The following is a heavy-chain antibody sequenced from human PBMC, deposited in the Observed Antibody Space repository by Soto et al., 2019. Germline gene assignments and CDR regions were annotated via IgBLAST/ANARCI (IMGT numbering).Heavy chain of an antibody. CDR2: ISGSGGST. D-gene: IGHD2-2*01. Sequence: SLRLSCAASGFTFSSYAMSWVRQAPGKGLEWVSAISGSGGSTYYADSVKGRFTISRDNSKNTLYLQMNSLRAEDTAVYYCAKEDIVVVPAVRKAIKETNWFDPWGQGTLVTVSS. CDR1: GFTFSSYA. J-gene: IGHJ5*02. V-gene: IGHV3-23*01. CDR3: AKEDIVVVPAVRKAIKETNWFDP.